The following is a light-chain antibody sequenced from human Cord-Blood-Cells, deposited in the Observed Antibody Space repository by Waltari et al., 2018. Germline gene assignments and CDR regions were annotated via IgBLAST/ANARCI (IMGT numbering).Light chain of an antibody. CDR1: QSISSY. J-gene: IGKJ4*01. V-gene: IGKV1-39*01. CDR3: QQSYSTPPLT. Sequence: DIQMTQSPSSLSASVGDRVTITCRASQSISSYLTWYQQKPGKAPKLLIYAASSLQSGVPSRFSGSGYGTDVTLTISSLQPEDFATYYCQQSYSTPPLTFVGGTKVEIK. CDR2: AAS.